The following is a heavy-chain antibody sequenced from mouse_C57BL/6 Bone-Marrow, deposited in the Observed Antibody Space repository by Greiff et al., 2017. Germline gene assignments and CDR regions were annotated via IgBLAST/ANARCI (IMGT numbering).Heavy chain of an antibody. CDR2: IYPGSGNT. CDR1: GYTFTDYY. J-gene: IGHJ1*03. Sequence: QVHVKQSGAELVRPGASVKLSCKASGYTFTDYYINWVKQRPGQGLEWIARIYPGSGNTYYNEKFKGKATLTAEKSSSTAYMQRSSLTSEDSAVYFCARRAVVATEWYFDVWGTGTTVTVSS. V-gene: IGHV1-76*01. CDR3: ARRAVVATEWYFDV. D-gene: IGHD1-1*01.